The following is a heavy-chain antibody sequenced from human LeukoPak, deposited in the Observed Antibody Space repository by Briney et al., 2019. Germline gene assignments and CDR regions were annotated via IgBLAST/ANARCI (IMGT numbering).Heavy chain of an antibody. CDR2: ISYDGSNK. CDR1: GFTFNRYA. V-gene: IGHV3-30-3*01. Sequence: GGPLRLSCAASGFTFNRYAMHWVRQAPGKGLEWVAVISYDGSNKYYADSVKGRFTISRDNSKNTLYLQMNSLRADDTAVYYCARPYSGSYYWGMDVWGQGTTVTVSS. CDR3: ARPYSGSYYWGMDV. J-gene: IGHJ6*02. D-gene: IGHD1-26*01.